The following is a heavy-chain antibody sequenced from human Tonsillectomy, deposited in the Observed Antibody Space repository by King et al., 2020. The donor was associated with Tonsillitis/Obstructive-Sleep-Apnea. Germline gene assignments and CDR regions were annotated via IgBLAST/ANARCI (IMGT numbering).Heavy chain of an antibody. CDR1: GYTFTNYG. J-gene: IGHJ4*02. CDR2: ISAHNGHT. Sequence: QLVQSGAEVKKPGASVKVSCKASGYTFTNYGVSWVRQAPGQGLEWMAWISAHNGHTNYAQKFQGRVTMTTDASTSTAYMELRSLRSDDTAVYYCARDSMSHYYDSSAYYTFNYWGQGTLVTVSS. CDR3: ARDSMSHYYDSSAYYTFNY. D-gene: IGHD3-22*01. V-gene: IGHV1-18*01.